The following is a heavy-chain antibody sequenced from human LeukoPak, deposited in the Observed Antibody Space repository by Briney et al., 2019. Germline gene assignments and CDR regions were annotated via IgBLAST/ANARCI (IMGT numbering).Heavy chain of an antibody. CDR1: GYTFTRYC. Sequence: ASVKVSCKASGYTFTRYCMHWVRQAPGQGLEWMGIINPSGGSTSYAQKFQGRVTMTRDTSTSTVYMELSSLRSEDTAVYYCARGHCTNGVCYSFDYWGQGTLVTVSS. CDR3: ARGHCTNGVCYSFDY. CDR2: INPSGGST. V-gene: IGHV1-46*01. J-gene: IGHJ4*02. D-gene: IGHD2-8*01.